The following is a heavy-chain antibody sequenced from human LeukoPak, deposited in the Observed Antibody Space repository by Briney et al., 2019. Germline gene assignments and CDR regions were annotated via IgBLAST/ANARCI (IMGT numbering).Heavy chain of an antibody. Sequence: GGSLRLSCAASGFTFRSYWMHWVRQAPGKGLVWVSRINSDGSSTSYADSVKGRFTISRDNAKNSLYLQMNSLRAEDTAVYYCARGYCSSTSCFDYWGQGTLVTVSS. J-gene: IGHJ4*02. CDR3: ARGYCSSTSCFDY. CDR1: GFTFRSYW. V-gene: IGHV3-74*01. CDR2: INSDGSST. D-gene: IGHD2-2*01.